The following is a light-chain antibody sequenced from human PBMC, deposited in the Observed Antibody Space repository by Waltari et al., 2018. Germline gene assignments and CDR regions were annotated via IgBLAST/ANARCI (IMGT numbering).Light chain of an antibody. V-gene: IGKV3-11*01. CDR2: DAS. CDR3: QQRSNWPPYT. CDR1: QRVSSY. J-gene: IGKJ2*01. Sequence: EIVLTQSPXXLSLSPGERXTXXXGAIQRVSSYLAWYQQKPGQAPRLLIYDASNRATGIPARFSGSGSGTDFTLTISSLEPEDFAVYYCQQRSNWPPYTFGQGTKLEIK.